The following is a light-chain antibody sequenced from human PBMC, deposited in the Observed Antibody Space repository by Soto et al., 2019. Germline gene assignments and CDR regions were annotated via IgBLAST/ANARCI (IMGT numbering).Light chain of an antibody. CDR2: AAP. V-gene: IGKV1-12*01. CDR1: HGISSW. J-gene: IGKJ4*01. Sequence: DIQMTQSPSSVSASVGDRVTITCRASHGISSWLAWYQQKPGKAPKLLIYAAPSLQSGVPSRFSGSGSWTALTLSISCLQTSDLAADDCEQANSFPLTFGGGTKVEIK. CDR3: EQANSFPLT.